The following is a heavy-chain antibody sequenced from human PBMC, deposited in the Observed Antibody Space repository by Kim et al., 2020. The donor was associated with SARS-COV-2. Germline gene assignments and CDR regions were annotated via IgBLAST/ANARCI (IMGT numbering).Heavy chain of an antibody. D-gene: IGHD3-3*01. CDR3: ARGLWIYDFWSDFDY. V-gene: IGHV3-74*01. CDR2: INSDGSST. Sequence: GGSLRLSCAASGFTFSSYWMHWVRQAPGKGLVWVSRINSDGSSTSYADSVKGRFTISRDNAKNTLYLQMNSLRAEDTAVYYCARGLWIYDFWSDFDYWGQGTLVTVSS. J-gene: IGHJ4*02. CDR1: GFTFSSYW.